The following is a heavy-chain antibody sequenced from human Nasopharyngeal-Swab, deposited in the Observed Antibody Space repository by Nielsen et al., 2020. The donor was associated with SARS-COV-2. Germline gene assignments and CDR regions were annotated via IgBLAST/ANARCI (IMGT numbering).Heavy chain of an antibody. Sequence: GESLKISCAAPGFTFSSYAMHWVRQAPGKGLEWVAVISYDGSNKYYADSVKGRFTISRDNSKNTLYLQMNSLRAEDTAVYYCARELGGDYCSSTSCYSPRHGMDVWGQGTTVTVSS. CDR3: ARELGGDYCSSTSCYSPRHGMDV. CDR2: ISYDGSNK. V-gene: IGHV3-30-3*01. J-gene: IGHJ6*02. D-gene: IGHD2-2*02. CDR1: GFTFSSYA.